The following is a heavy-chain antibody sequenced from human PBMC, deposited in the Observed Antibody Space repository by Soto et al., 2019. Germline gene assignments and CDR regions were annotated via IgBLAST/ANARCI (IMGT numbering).Heavy chain of an antibody. CDR2: IFHSGRT. J-gene: IGHJ6*02. CDR3: ARREYGMDV. Sequence: SETLSLTCTVSGGSISSSSYYWGWIRQPPGKGLEWIGEIFHSGRTYYNPSLKGRVTISLDQSKSQFSLKMTSMTAADTAVFYCARREYGMDVWGQGTTVTVSS. V-gene: IGHV4-39*07. CDR1: GGSISSSSYY.